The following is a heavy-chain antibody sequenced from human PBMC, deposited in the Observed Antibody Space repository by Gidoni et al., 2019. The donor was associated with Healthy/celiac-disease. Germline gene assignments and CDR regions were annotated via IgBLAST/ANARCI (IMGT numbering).Heavy chain of an antibody. CDR1: GYTCTSYA. CDR2: INAGNGNT. J-gene: IGHJ4*02. V-gene: IGHV1-3*01. Sequence: QVQLVQSGAEVKKPGAAVKVSYKASGYTCTSYAMHWVRQAPGQRLEWVGWINAGNGNTKYSQKFQGRVTITRDTSASTAYMELSSLRSEDTAVYYCARATATTVVSNYFDYWGQGTLVTVSS. CDR3: ARATATTVVSNYFDY. D-gene: IGHD4-17*01.